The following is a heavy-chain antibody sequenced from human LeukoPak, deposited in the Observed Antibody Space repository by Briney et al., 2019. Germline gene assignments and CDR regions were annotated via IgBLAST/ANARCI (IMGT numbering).Heavy chain of an antibody. CDR1: GFTFSSYA. CDR3: AKGSGSYPGSGYGMDV. J-gene: IGHJ6*02. V-gene: IGHV3-23*01. D-gene: IGHD1-26*01. Sequence: GGSLRLSCAASGFTFSSYAMSWVRQAPGKGLEWVSAISGSGGSTYYADSVKGRFTISRDNSKNTLYLQMNSLRAEDTAVYYCAKGSGSYPGSGYGMDVWGQGTTVTVS. CDR2: ISGSGGST.